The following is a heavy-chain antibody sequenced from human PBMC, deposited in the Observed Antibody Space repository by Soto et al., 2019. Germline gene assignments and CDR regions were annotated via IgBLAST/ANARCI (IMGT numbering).Heavy chain of an antibody. D-gene: IGHD2-2*01. Sequence: QVQLVQSGAEVKKPGSSVKVSCTASGGTFSSYAISWVRQAPGQGLEWMGGIIPISGTANSAQKVQGRVTITADESTSTAYMELSSVRSEDTAVYYCARAQGSSTSLEIYYYYYYGMDVWGQGATVTGSS. V-gene: IGHV1-69*01. CDR1: GGTFSSYA. CDR2: IIPISGTA. J-gene: IGHJ6*02. CDR3: ARAQGSSTSLEIYYYYYYGMDV.